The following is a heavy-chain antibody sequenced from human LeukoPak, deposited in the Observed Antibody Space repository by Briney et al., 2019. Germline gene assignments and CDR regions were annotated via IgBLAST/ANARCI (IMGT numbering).Heavy chain of an antibody. CDR3: ASNAKDDILTGYYYFDY. Sequence: SVKVSCKASGGTFSSYAISWVRQAPGQGLEGMGGIIPIFGTANYAQKFQGRVTITADESTSTAYMELSSLRSEDTAVYYCASNAKDDILTGYYYFDYWGQGTLVTVSS. J-gene: IGHJ4*02. V-gene: IGHV1-69*13. D-gene: IGHD3-9*01. CDR1: GGTFSSYA. CDR2: IIPIFGTA.